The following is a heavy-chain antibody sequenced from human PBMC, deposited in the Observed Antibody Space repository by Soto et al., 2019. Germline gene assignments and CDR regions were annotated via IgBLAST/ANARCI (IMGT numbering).Heavy chain of an antibody. CDR2: ISAYNGNT. D-gene: IGHD3-10*01. CDR1: GYTFTSYG. CDR3: ATGWFGEFVYYFDY. Sequence: QVQLVQSGAEVKKSGASVKVSCKASGYTFTSYGISWVRQAPGQGLEWMGWISAYNGNTNYAQKLQGRVTMTTETSMSTAYMELRSLRSDDTAVYYCATGWFGEFVYYFDYWGQGTLVTVSS. V-gene: IGHV1-18*01. J-gene: IGHJ4*02.